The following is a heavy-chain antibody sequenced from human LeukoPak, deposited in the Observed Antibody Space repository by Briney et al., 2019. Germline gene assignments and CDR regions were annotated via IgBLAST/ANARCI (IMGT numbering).Heavy chain of an antibody. Sequence: GGSLRLSCAASGFTFSNAWMNWVRQAPGKGLEWVSVIYSGGSTYYADSVKGRFTISRDNSKNTLYLQMNSLRAEDTAVYYCAKDPHLNSPNWFDPWGQGTLVTVSS. J-gene: IGHJ5*02. CDR2: IYSGGST. CDR3: AKDPHLNSPNWFDP. CDR1: GFTFSNAW. D-gene: IGHD2-21*01. V-gene: IGHV3-66*01.